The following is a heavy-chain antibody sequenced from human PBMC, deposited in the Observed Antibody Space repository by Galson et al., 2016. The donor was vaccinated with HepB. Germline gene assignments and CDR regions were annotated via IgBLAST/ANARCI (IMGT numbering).Heavy chain of an antibody. Sequence: SLRLSCAASGLNFSKSAMHWVRQAPGKELAWVAVISDDRTNTYYANSVKGRFTISRDNSKNTVYLEMNSLRPEDTAVYYGARVVGYDFWSGWGYFDHWGQGTLVTVSS. CDR3: ARVVGYDFWSGWGYFDH. CDR2: ISDDRTNT. D-gene: IGHD3-3*01. CDR1: GLNFSKSA. J-gene: IGHJ4*02. V-gene: IGHV3-30*04.